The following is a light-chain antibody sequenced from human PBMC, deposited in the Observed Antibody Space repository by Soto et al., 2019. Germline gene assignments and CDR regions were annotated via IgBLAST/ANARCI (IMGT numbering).Light chain of an antibody. V-gene: IGKV3-15*01. Sequence: ETEMTQSPATLSVSPGERATLSCRASQSVSSYLAWYQQKPGQAPRLLIYDASTRATGIPSRFSGSGSGTEFTLTISSLQSEDFAVYYCQQYNSRPLAFGQGTKVEIK. CDR2: DAS. J-gene: IGKJ1*01. CDR3: QQYNSRPLA. CDR1: QSVSSY.